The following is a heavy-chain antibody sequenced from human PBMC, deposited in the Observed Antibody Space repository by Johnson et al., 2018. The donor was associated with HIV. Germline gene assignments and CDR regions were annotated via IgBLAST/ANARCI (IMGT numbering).Heavy chain of an antibody. J-gene: IGHJ3*02. V-gene: IGHV3-20*04. D-gene: IGHD3-22*01. CDR2: INWNGGST. Sequence: MQLVESGGGVVRPGGSLRLSCAASGFTFDDYGMSWVRQAPGKGLEWVSGINWNGGSTGYVDSVKGRFTISRDNAKNSLYMEMNSLRAEDTALYYCARQHNYDSSGQGGGLDIWGKGTMVTVSS. CDR3: ARQHNYDSSGQGGGLDI. CDR1: GFTFDDYG.